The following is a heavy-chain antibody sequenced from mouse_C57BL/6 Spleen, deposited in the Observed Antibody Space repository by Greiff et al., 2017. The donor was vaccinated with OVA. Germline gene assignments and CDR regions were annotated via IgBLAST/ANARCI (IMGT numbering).Heavy chain of an antibody. D-gene: IGHD1-1*01. CDR2: IDPSDSYT. CDR1: CYTFTSYW. V-gene: IGHV1-59*01. Sequence: VQLQQPGAELVRPGTSVKLSCKASCYTFTSYWMHWVKQRPGQGLEWIGVIDPSDSYTNYNQKFKGKATLTVDTSSSTAYMQLSSLTSEDSAVYYCARQEGYYGSSYNYWGQGTTLTVSS. J-gene: IGHJ2*01. CDR3: ARQEGYYGSSYNY.